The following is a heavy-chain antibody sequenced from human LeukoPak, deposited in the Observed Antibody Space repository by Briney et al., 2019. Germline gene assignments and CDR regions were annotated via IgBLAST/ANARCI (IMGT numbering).Heavy chain of an antibody. CDR2: IYYTGRT. CDR1: GGSTSSSSYY. CDR3: ARLYYYDSSGPPI. D-gene: IGHD3-22*01. Sequence: SETLSLTCTVSGGSTSSSSYYWGWIRQPPGKGLEWIGNIYYTGRTYYNPSLKSRATISVDTSKNQFSLKLSSVSAADTAVYYCARLYYYDSSGPPIWGQGTLVTVSS. J-gene: IGHJ4*02. V-gene: IGHV4-39*01.